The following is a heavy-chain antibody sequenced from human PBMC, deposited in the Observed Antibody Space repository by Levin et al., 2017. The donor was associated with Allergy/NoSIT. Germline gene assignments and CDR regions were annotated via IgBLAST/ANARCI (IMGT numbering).Heavy chain of an antibody. CDR3: ARDSVDLATTSLAY. CDR1: GFPFSDYG. D-gene: IGHD5-24*01. CDR2: IWYNGSKK. Sequence: LSLTCAASGFPFSDYGMHWVRQPPGKGLQWVAVIWYNGSKKSYADSVTGRFTVSRDNSKNTLYLQMNSLRAEDTAVYYCARDSVDLATTSLAYWGQGTLVTVSS. V-gene: IGHV3-33*01. J-gene: IGHJ4*02.